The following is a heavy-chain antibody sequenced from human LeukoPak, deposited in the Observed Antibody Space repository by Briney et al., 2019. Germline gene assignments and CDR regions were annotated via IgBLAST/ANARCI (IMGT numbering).Heavy chain of an antibody. Sequence: ASVKVSCKASGYTFTSYAMHWVRQAPGQRLEWMGWINAGNGNTKYSQEFQGRVTITRDTSASTAYMELSSLRSEDMAVYYCARDESRDGYKLDYWGQGTLVTVSS. CDR2: INAGNGNT. D-gene: IGHD5-24*01. J-gene: IGHJ4*02. CDR3: ARDESRDGYKLDY. CDR1: GYTFTSYA. V-gene: IGHV1-3*03.